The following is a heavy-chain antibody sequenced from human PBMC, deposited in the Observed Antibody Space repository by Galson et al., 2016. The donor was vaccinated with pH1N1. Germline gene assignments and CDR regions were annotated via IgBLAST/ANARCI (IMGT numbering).Heavy chain of an antibody. Sequence: SVKVSCKAFGYTFTKYYLHWVRQAPGQGLEWMGIIDPSDGTTTYSQKFRGRITMTRDTPTNSVYMELSSLTSDDTAVYYCARRYYFDYWGQGTLITVSS. V-gene: IGHV1-46*01. CDR1: GYTFTKYY. CDR2: IDPSDGTT. CDR3: ARRYYFDY. J-gene: IGHJ4*02.